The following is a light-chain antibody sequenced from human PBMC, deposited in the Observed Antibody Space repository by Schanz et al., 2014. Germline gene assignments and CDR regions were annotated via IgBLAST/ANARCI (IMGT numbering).Light chain of an antibody. CDR1: QDVSHN. CDR3: QQYKNYWG. Sequence: EVVMTQSPATLSLSPGDEATLSCRASQDVSHNLAWYQHKPGQTPRLLIYGATTRVTGIPVRFSGSGSGTEFTLTISSLQPDDFATYYCQQYKNYWGFGQGTKVEIK. CDR2: GAT. V-gene: IGKV3-15*01. J-gene: IGKJ1*01.